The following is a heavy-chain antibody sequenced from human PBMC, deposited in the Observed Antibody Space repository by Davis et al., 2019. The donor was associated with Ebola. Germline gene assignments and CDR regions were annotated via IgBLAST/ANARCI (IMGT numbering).Heavy chain of an antibody. Sequence: ASVKVSCQASGYTFTSYGISWVRQAPGQGLEWMGWISPYNGNTNYAQKLQGRVTMTTDTSTSTAYMELRSLRSDDTAVYYCARDLVVVAADIFDYWGQGTLVTVSS. D-gene: IGHD2-15*01. CDR2: ISPYNGNT. CDR3: ARDLVVVAADIFDY. V-gene: IGHV1-18*01. J-gene: IGHJ4*02. CDR1: GYTFTSYG.